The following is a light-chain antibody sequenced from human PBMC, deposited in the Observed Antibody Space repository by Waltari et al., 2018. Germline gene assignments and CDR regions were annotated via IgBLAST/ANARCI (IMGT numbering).Light chain of an antibody. Sequence: VLTQSPGTLSLSPGERATLSCRASQRLTKNYLAWYQQKPGQAPRLLIYGASSRAACIPERFSGSGSGTDFTLTISRLEPEDFGVYYCQQYGSSILYTFGQGTKLEIK. CDR1: QRLTKNY. J-gene: IGKJ2*01. V-gene: IGKV3-20*01. CDR3: QQYGSSILYT. CDR2: GAS.